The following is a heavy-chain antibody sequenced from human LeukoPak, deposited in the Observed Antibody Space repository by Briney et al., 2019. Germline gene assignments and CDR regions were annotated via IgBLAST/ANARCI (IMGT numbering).Heavy chain of an antibody. Sequence: SGGSLRLSCAASGFTLSTYWMHWVRQAPGKGLVCVLRINSDGSSTSYADSVKGRFTISRDNAKNTLYLQMNSLRAEDTAVYYCARGPSGGRYYVGDYWGQGTLVTVSS. CDR3: ARGPSGGRYYVGDY. CDR1: GFTLSTYW. D-gene: IGHD1-26*01. J-gene: IGHJ4*02. V-gene: IGHV3-74*01. CDR2: INSDGSST.